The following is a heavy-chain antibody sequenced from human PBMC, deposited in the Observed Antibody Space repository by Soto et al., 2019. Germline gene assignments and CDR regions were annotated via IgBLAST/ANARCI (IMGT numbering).Heavy chain of an antibody. CDR3: VRDGSKTLRDCFDP. CDR2: VYATGTS. D-gene: IGHD4-17*01. J-gene: IGHJ5*02. V-gene: IGHV4-4*07. Sequence: SETLSLTCSVSGGYMSKFYWCWIRKTAGKGLEWMGRVYATGTSDYNPSLRSRIAMSVDISKKTFSLRLRSVTAADTGVYYCVRDGSKTLRDCFDPWGQGILVTVSS. CDR1: GGYMSKFY.